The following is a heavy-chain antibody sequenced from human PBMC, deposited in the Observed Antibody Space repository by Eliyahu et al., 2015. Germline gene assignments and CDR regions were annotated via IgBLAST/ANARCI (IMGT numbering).Heavy chain of an antibody. CDR1: GYTFTSQS. V-gene: IGHV7-4-1*02. CDR2: INTKXGAP. CDR3: AREGLWGWFDP. Sequence: QGQLVQSESELKKPGASVRVACRASGYTFTSQSMNWLRQAPGPGLEWMGWINTKXGAPTXAPGFTGRFVFSLDASVSTAYLQITMLKAEDTAVYFCAREGLWGWFDPWGQGTLVTVSS. J-gene: IGHJ5*02. D-gene: IGHD3-16*01.